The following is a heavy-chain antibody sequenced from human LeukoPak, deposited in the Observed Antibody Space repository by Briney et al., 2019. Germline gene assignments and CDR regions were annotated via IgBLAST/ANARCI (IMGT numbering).Heavy chain of an antibody. V-gene: IGHV7-4-1*02. CDR2: INTNTGNP. Sequence: ASVKVSCRASRYTSTSYAMNWVRQAPGQGLEWMGWINTNTGNPTYAQGFTGRLVFSLDTSVSTAYLQISSLKAEDTAVYYCAREPLSSSWSYYYYYGMDVWGQGTTVTVSS. D-gene: IGHD6-13*01. CDR1: RYTSTSYA. J-gene: IGHJ6*02. CDR3: AREPLSSSWSYYYYYGMDV.